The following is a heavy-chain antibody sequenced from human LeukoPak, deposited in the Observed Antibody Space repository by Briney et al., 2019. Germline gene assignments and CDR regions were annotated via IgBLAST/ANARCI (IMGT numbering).Heavy chain of an antibody. J-gene: IGHJ4*02. V-gene: IGHV3-21*04. CDR2: ISSSSSYI. Sequence: GGSLRLSCAASGFSFTFYSMNWVRQAPGKGLEWVSSISSSSSYIYYADSVKGRFTISRDNSKSTLYLQMNSLRAEDTAVYYCAKDYHDSSGYYFDYWGQGTLVTVSS. CDR3: AKDYHDSSGYYFDY. D-gene: IGHD3-22*01. CDR1: GFSFTFYS.